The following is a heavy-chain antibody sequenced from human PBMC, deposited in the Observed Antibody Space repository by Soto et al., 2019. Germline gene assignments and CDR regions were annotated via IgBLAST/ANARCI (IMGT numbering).Heavy chain of an antibody. CDR2: ISWNSGSI. CDR1: GFTFDDYA. Sequence: EVQLVESGGGLVQPGRSLRLSCAASGFTFDDYAMHWVRQAPGKGLEWVSGISWNSGSIAYADSVKGRFTISRDNAKNSLYLQMNSLRAEDTALYYCAKANYGYNFWDYWGQGTLVTVSS. J-gene: IGHJ4*02. CDR3: AKANYGYNFWDY. D-gene: IGHD5-18*01. V-gene: IGHV3-9*01.